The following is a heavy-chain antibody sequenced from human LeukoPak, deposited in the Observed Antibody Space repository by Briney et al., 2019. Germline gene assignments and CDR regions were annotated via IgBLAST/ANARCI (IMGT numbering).Heavy chain of an antibody. CDR3: TRVEETATTAAIIRKYSYYYYYMDV. V-gene: IGHV3-30*03. J-gene: IGHJ6*03. CDR2: MSYDGSHK. Sequence: GGSLRLSCAASGFTFSDYGMHWVRQSPGKGLEWVAVMSYDGSHKYYPDSVKGRFTISRDNSKNSLYLQMSSLRAEDAAVYYCTRVEETATTAAIIRKYSYYYYYMDVWGKGNTVTVSS. D-gene: IGHD4-11*01. CDR1: GFTFSDYG.